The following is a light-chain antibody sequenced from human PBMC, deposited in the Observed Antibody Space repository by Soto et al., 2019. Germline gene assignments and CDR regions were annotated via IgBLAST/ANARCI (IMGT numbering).Light chain of an antibody. CDR1: QGISNY. CDR2: AAS. J-gene: IGKJ1*01. CDR3: QKYDSAPWT. Sequence: DIQMTQSPSSLSAFVGDRFTITCRASQGISNYLAWYQQKPGKVPKLLIYAASTLHSGVPSRFSGSGSGTDFTLTISSLQPEDVATYYCQKYDSAPWTVGQGTKV. V-gene: IGKV1-27*01.